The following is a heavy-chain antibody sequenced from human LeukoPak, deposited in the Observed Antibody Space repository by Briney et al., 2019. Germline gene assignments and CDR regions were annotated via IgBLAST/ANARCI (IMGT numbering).Heavy chain of an antibody. Sequence: ASVKVSCKASGYTFTGYYIHWVRQAPGQGLEWMVWINPNIGDTTSAQRFQGRVTMTRDTSLNTAYMELSRLTSDDTAVYYCARVPGYSSDKRRLSWFDPWGQGSLVTVSS. CDR3: ARVPGYSSDKRRLSWFDP. CDR1: GYTFTGYY. D-gene: IGHD6-19*01. CDR2: INPNIGDT. J-gene: IGHJ5*02. V-gene: IGHV1-2*02.